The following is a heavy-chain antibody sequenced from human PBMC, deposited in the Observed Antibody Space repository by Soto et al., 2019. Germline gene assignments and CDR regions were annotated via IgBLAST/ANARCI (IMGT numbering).Heavy chain of an antibody. CDR1: GDSVSSSSAA. CDR2: TYYRSKWYN. D-gene: IGHD6-13*01. V-gene: IGHV6-1*01. CDR3: ARDRSSSWRGWFDP. J-gene: IGHJ5*02. Sequence: SQTLSLTCAISGDSVSSSSAAWNWSRQSPSRGLEWLGRTYYRSKWYNDDAVSVTSRIAINPGTSKIQFSLQLNSVTPEDTAVYYCARDRSSSWRGWFDPWGQGTLVTVSS.